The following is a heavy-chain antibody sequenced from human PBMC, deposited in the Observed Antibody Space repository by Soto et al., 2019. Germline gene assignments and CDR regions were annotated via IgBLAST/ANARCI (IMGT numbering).Heavy chain of an antibody. Sequence: PSETLSLTCAVYGGSFSGYYWSWIRQPPGKGLEWIGEINHSGSTNYNPSLKSRVTISVDTSKNQFSLKLSSVTAADTAVYYCARTPGVTFDYWGQGTLVTVS. CDR1: GGSFSGYY. D-gene: IGHD7-27*01. CDR3: ARTPGVTFDY. V-gene: IGHV4-34*01. CDR2: INHSGST. J-gene: IGHJ4*02.